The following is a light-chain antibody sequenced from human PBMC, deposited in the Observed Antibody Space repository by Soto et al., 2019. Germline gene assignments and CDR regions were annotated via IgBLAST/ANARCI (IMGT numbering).Light chain of an antibody. Sequence: QSVLTQPASVSGSPGQSITISCTGTSSDIGAYDYVSWFQQYPGKAPTLLIYEVTFRPSGVSSRFSGSKSGNTASLTISGLQTEDEADYHCGSYASATLIFGGGTKVTVL. CDR3: GSYASATLI. CDR2: EVT. J-gene: IGLJ2*01. V-gene: IGLV2-14*01. CDR1: SSDIGAYDY.